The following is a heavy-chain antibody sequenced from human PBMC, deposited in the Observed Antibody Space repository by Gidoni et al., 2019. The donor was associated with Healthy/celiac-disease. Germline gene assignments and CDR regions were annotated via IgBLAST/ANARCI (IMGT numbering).Heavy chain of an antibody. Sequence: QVQLVQSGVEVKKPGASVKVSCKASGYTFTGYYMHWVRQAPGQGLEWMGWINPNSGGTNYAQKFQGRVTMTRDTSISTAYMELSRLRSDDTAVYYCARGIRTRIFGVVKYWFDPWGQGTLVTVSS. CDR3: ARGIRTRIFGVVKYWFDP. CDR1: GYTFTGYY. V-gene: IGHV1-2*02. CDR2: INPNSGGT. D-gene: IGHD3-3*01. J-gene: IGHJ5*02.